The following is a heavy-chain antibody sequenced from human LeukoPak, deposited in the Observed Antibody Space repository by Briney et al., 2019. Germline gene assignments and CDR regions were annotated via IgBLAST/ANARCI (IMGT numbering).Heavy chain of an antibody. J-gene: IGHJ6*03. V-gene: IGHV4-34*01. Sequence: PSETLSLTCAVYGGSFSGYYWSWIRQPPGKGLELIWEINHSGSTNYNPSLKSRVTISVDTSKNQFSLKLSSVSAADTAVYYCARGFPLYYYYMDVWGKGTTVTVSS. CDR3: ARGFPLYYYYMDV. CDR2: INHSGST. CDR1: GGSFSGYY.